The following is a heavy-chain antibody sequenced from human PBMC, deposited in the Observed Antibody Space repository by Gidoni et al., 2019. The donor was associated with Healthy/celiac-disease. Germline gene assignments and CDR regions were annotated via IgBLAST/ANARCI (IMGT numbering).Heavy chain of an antibody. V-gene: IGHV4-34*01. D-gene: IGHD5-12*01. Sequence: QVQLQQWGAGLLKPSETLSLTCAVYGGSFSGHDWSWNRQPTGKGLEWIGEINHNGSTNYNPSLKRRVTISVDTSKNQFYMKLSSVTAAGTAVYYCARGEGSEWLRFGGRIFDYWGQGTLVTVSS. CDR1: GGSFSGHD. CDR3: ARGEGSEWLRFGGRIFDY. CDR2: INHNGST. J-gene: IGHJ4*02.